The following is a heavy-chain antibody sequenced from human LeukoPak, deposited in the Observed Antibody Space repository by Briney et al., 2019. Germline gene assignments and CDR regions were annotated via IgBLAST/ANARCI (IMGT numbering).Heavy chain of an antibody. CDR3: ARAAYSGSYHSDY. Sequence: PSETLSLTCTVSGGSVNSGSYYWNWIRQPPGKGLEWIGYIYYSGRTNYNPSLKSRVTISVDTSKNQFSLKLSSVTAADTAVYYCARAAYSGSYHSDYWGQGTLVTVSS. CDR1: GGSVNSGSYY. CDR2: IYYSGRT. D-gene: IGHD1-26*01. J-gene: IGHJ4*02. V-gene: IGHV4-61*01.